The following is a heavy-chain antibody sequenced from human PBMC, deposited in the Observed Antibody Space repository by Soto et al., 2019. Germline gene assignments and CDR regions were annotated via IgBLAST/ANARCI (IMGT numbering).Heavy chain of an antibody. CDR3: ASLLDYPMYFDY. CDR2: LYYSGST. CDR1: VGSISSYY. D-gene: IGHD5-12*01. V-gene: IGHV4-59*01. J-gene: IGHJ4*01. Sequence: SETLSLTCSLSVGSISSYYWSWIRQPPGKGLEWIGFLYYSGSTNCNRSLKRRGTISVATAKSKVSLKLSSVTAADTAVYFCASLLDYPMYFDYWGHGTLVTVSP.